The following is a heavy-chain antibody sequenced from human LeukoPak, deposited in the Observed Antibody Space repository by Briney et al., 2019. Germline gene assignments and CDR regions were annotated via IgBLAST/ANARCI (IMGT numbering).Heavy chain of an antibody. CDR1: GFTFDDYA. D-gene: IGHD1-7*01. J-gene: IGHJ4*02. CDR2: IKQDGSEK. CDR3: AREDDWNYEDY. Sequence: GGSLRLSCAASGFTFDDYAMHWVRQAPGKGLEWVANIKQDGSEKYYVNSVKGRFTIPRDNAKNSLYLQMNSLRAEDTAIYYCAREDDWNYEDYWGQGTLVTVSS. V-gene: IGHV3-7*01.